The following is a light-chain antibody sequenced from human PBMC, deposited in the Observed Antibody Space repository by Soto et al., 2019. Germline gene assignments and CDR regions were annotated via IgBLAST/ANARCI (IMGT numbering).Light chain of an antibody. CDR3: HQYNKWPPYT. J-gene: IGKJ2*01. CDR2: GAS. Sequence: EIVVTQSPATLSVSPGERATLSCRASQSVSSNLAWYQQKPGQAPRLLIFGASSRATGVPARFSGSGSGTELTLTISSLQSEDFAVYYCHQYNKWPPYTFGQGTKLEIK. CDR1: QSVSSN. V-gene: IGKV3-15*01.